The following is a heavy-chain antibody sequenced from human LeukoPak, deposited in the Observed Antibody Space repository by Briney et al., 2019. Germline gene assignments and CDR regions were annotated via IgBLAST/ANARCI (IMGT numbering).Heavy chain of an antibody. V-gene: IGHV4-38-2*02. CDR1: GYSISSGYY. CDR3: ARSGTVGAMPV. CDR2: IYHSGST. J-gene: IGHJ4*02. D-gene: IGHD1-26*01. Sequence: PSETLSLTCTVSGYSISSGYYWGWIRQPPGKGLEWIGSIYHSGSTYYNPSLKSRVTISVDTSKNQFSLKLSSVTAADTAMYYCARSGTVGAMPVWGQGTLITVSS.